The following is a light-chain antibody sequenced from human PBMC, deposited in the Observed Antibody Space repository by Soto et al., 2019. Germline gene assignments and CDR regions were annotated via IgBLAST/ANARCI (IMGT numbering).Light chain of an antibody. CDR2: GAS. V-gene: IGKV3-15*01. J-gene: IGKJ2*01. CDR1: QTVASN. CDR3: QQYHNWPPQYT. Sequence: EIVMTQSPATLSVSPGERATLACRASQTVASNVAWYQHKPGQAPRLLIHGASTRATGVPARFSGTGSGTKFTLTISSLQSDDFAVYYCQQYHNWPPQYTFGQGTKLQIK.